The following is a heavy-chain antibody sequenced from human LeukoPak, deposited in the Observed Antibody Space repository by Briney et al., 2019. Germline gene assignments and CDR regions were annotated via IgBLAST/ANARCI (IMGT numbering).Heavy chain of an antibody. CDR2: LSSRGDST. Sequence: PGGSLRLSCAASGFTFSSYAMSWVRQTPGRGLEWVSTLSSRGDSTYDADSVKGRFTISRDNSKNTLYLQMNSLRAEDTAVYYCAKGDKDYLDYWGQGTLVTVSS. CDR3: AKGDKDYLDY. CDR1: GFTFSSYA. J-gene: IGHJ4*02. V-gene: IGHV3-23*01.